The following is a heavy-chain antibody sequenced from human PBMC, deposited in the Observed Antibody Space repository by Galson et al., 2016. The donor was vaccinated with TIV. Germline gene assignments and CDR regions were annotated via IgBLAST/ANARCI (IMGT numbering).Heavy chain of an antibody. D-gene: IGHD2-2*01. J-gene: IGHJ6*02. CDR1: GYTFTDYY. CDR3: ARDDCRSTSCDGTEPYHSGMGV. V-gene: IGHV1-2*06. CDR2: INPKSGNT. Sequence: SVKVSCKASGYTFTDYYIHWVRQAPGQGLEWMGRINPKSGNTHYSQNLKGRVTVTRDTSISTHYMELSSLRSDDTAVYYCARDDCRSTSCDGTEPYHSGMGVWGPGTSVTVSS.